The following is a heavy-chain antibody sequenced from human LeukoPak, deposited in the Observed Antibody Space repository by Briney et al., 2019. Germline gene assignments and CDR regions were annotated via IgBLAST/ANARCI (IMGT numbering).Heavy chain of an antibody. CDR3: AREGPIAYCDFWSGRKNYYYYYYMDV. CDR2: INHSGST. Sequence: SETLSLTCAVYGGSFSGYYWSWIRQPPGKGLEWIREINHSGSTNYNPSLKSRVTISVDTSKNQFSLKLSSVTAADTAVYYCAREGPIAYCDFWSGRKNYYYYYYMDVWGKGTTVTISS. CDR1: GGSFSGYY. D-gene: IGHD3-3*01. J-gene: IGHJ6*03. V-gene: IGHV4-34*01.